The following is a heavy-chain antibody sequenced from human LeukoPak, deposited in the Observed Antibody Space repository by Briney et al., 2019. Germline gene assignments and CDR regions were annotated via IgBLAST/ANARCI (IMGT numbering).Heavy chain of an antibody. V-gene: IGHV3-43*01. D-gene: IGHD1-7*01. J-gene: IGHJ4*02. CDR3: ANLNSVGY. Sequence: PGGSLRLSCAASGFTFDDYIMHWGRQAPGEGLEWVSLISWDGGGTYYADSVKGPFTISRDNSKNSLYLQMNSLRTEDSALYYCANLNSVGYWGRGTLVTVSS. CDR2: ISWDGGGT. CDR1: GFTFDDYI.